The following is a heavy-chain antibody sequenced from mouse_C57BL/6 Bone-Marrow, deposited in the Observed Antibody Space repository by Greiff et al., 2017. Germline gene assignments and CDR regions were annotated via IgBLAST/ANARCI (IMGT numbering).Heavy chain of an antibody. V-gene: IGHV5-12*01. D-gene: IGHD2-3*01. Sequence: VESGGGLVQPGGSLKLSCAASGFTFSDYYMYWVRQTPEKRLEWVAYISNGGGSTYYPDTVKGRFTISRDNAKNTLYLQMSRLKSEDTAMYYCARHGGYDGYYVDYWGQGTTLTVSS. CDR3: ARHGGYDGYYVDY. J-gene: IGHJ2*01. CDR1: GFTFSDYY. CDR2: ISNGGGST.